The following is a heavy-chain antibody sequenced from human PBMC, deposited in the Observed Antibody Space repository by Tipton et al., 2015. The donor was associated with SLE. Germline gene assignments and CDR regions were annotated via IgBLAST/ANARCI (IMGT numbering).Heavy chain of an antibody. CDR1: GESFSGYL. D-gene: IGHD1-26*01. CDR2: IDHSGST. V-gene: IGHV4-34*01. CDR3: ARGLFGGSYDY. Sequence: TLSLTCTVYGESFSGYLWTWIRQSPGKGLEWIGEIDHSGSTNYRPSLESRVTISVDTSKNQFSLKLSSVTAADTAVYYCARGLFGGSYDYWGQGTLVTVSS. J-gene: IGHJ4*02.